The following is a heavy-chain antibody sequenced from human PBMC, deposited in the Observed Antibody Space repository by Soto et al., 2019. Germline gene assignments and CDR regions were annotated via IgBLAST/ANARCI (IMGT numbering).Heavy chain of an antibody. CDR3: AKGATSLDV. V-gene: IGHV3-23*01. CDR1: GFTFSSSG. Sequence: EVQVLESGGDLVQPGGSLRLSCAASGFTFSSSGVSWVRQAPGKGLEWVSGFSGGSDFTYYADSVKGRFSISRDNSKNTVFLQMDSLRAEDTALYYCAKGATSLDVWGQGTTVTVSS. D-gene: IGHD3-16*01. J-gene: IGHJ6*02. CDR2: FSGGSDFT.